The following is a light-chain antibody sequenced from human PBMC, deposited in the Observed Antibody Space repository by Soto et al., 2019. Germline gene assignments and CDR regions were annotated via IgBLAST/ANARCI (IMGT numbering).Light chain of an antibody. CDR2: GAY. V-gene: IGKV3-20*01. Sequence: EIVLTQSPGTLSLSPGERATLSCRASQSVSSTYLAWYQQKPGQAPRLLIYGAYSRATGIPGRFSGSGSGTDFTLSISRLEPEDFAVYYCQQYGSSPTWTFGQGTKVDIK. J-gene: IGKJ1*01. CDR3: QQYGSSPTWT. CDR1: QSVSSTY.